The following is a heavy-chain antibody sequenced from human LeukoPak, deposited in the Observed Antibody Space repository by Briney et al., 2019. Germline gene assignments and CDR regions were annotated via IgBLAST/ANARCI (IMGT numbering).Heavy chain of an antibody. D-gene: IGHD6-19*01. CDR3: ARDGGAQWLADY. J-gene: IGHJ4*02. CDR2: IWYDGSNK. CDR1: GFTFSSYG. Sequence: GRSLRLSCAASGFTFSSYGMHWVRQAPGKGLEWVAVIWYDGSNKYYADSVKGRFTISRDNSKNTLYLQMNSLRAEDTAVYYCARDGGAQWLADYWGQGTLVTVSS. V-gene: IGHV3-33*01.